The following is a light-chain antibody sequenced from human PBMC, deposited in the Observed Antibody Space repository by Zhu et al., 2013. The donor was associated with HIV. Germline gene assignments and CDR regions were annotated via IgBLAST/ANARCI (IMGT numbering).Light chain of an antibody. CDR1: QTVDSD. Sequence: EVVMTQSPATLSVSSGERATLSCRASQTVDSDLAWYQHKPGQPPRLLIYGASTRATGIPARFSGAGSGTDFTLTISSLEPEDVAVYFCQHRSEGPPYTFGPGTKLEIK. V-gene: IGKV3D-15*01. J-gene: IGKJ2*01. CDR3: QHRSEGPPYT. CDR2: GAS.